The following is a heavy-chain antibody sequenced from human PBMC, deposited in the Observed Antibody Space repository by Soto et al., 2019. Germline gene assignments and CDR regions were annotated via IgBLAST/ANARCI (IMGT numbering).Heavy chain of an antibody. CDR2: MFYNGYA. D-gene: IGHD3-16*01. Sequence: QVQLRESGPGLVKPSETLSLTCTVSGASMTDYFVSWIRQPPGKPLEYIGFMFYNGYADYNPSLRSRVTMSLDASSNQVSLRLTAVTAADTAIYFCARSGRTFGGVVWGQGILVSVSS. V-gene: IGHV4-59*01. J-gene: IGHJ4*02. CDR3: ARSGRTFGGVV. CDR1: GASMTDYF.